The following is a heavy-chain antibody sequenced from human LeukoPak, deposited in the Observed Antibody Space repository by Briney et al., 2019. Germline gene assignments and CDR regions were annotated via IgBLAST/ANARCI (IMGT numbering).Heavy chain of an antibody. CDR3: ARSTITVTAAGHFDL. CDR1: GYTFTDYY. CDR2: INPNSGDT. V-gene: IGHV1-2*06. Sequence: GASVKVSCKSSGYTFTDYYVHWVRQAPGQGLEWMGRINPNSGDTNYAQNFQGRVTMSRDTSISTAYLELNGLIFDDTAVFYRARSTITVTAAGHFDLWGRGTLVTVSS. J-gene: IGHJ2*01. D-gene: IGHD6-13*01.